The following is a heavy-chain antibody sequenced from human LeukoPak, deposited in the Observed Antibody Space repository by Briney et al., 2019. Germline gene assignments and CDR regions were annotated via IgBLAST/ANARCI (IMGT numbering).Heavy chain of an antibody. D-gene: IGHD3-22*01. CDR1: GGSFSGYY. CDR3: ARGRSGYYDSSGYYY. Sequence: SETLSLTCAVYGGSFSGYYWSWLRQPPGKGLEWIGEINHSGSTNYNPSLKSRVTISVDTSKNQFSLKLSSVTAADTAVYYCARGRSGYYDSSGYYYWGQGTLVTVSS. V-gene: IGHV4-34*01. CDR2: INHSGST. J-gene: IGHJ4*02.